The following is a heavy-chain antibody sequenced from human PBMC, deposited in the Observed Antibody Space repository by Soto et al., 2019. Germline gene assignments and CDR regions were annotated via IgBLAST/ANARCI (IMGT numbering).Heavy chain of an antibody. CDR3: ATCSIISCYPYCTGV. CDR2: IYPGDSDT. J-gene: IGHJ6*03. Sequence: GESLKISCKGSGYSFSSYWIGWVLQIPWKGLEWMGIIYPGDSDTRYSPSFQGQVTISADKSISTAYLQWSSLKASDTAMYYFATCSIISCYPYCTGVWDKESTFTVCS. D-gene: IGHD2-2*01. V-gene: IGHV5-51*01. CDR1: GYSFSSYW.